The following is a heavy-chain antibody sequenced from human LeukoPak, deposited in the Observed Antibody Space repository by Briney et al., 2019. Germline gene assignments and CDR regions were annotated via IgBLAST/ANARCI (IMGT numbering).Heavy chain of an antibody. V-gene: IGHV4-59*01. CDR1: GGSISSYY. CDR3: ARAYSSSWYPLYNWFDP. CDR2: IYYSGST. Sequence: SETLSLTCTVSGGSISSYYWSWIRQPPGKGLEWIGYIYYSGSTNYNPSLKSRVTITVDTSKNQISLKLSSVTAADTAVYYCARAYSSSWYPLYNWFDPWGQGTLVTVSS. J-gene: IGHJ5*02. D-gene: IGHD6-13*01.